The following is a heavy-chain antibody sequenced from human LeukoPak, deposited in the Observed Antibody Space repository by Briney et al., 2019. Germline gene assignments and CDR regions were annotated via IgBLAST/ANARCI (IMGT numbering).Heavy chain of an antibody. CDR2: INPNSGGT. V-gene: IGHV1-2*02. D-gene: IGHD3-10*01. J-gene: IGHJ4*02. CDR3: ARETYYGSGSYYNY. Sequence: ASVKVSCKASGYTFTSYYMHWVRQAPGQGLEWMGWINPNSGGTNYAQKFQGRVTMTRDTSISTAYMELSRLRSDDTAVYYCARETYYGSGSYYNYWGQGTLVTVSS. CDR1: GYTFTSYY.